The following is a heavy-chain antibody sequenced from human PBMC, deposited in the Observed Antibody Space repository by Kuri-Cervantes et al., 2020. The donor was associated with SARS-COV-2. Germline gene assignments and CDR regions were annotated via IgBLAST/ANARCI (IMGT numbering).Heavy chain of an antibody. D-gene: IGHD6-13*01. J-gene: IGHJ2*01. Sequence: GESLKISCAASGFTFSSYSMNWVRQAPGKGLEWVSSISSSSSYIYYADSVKGRFTISRDNAKNSLYLQMNSLRAEDTAVYYCARGSFASSSWQDWYFDLWGRGTLVTVSS. CDR1: GFTFSSYS. V-gene: IGHV3-21*01. CDR2: ISSSSSYI. CDR3: ARGSFASSSWQDWYFDL.